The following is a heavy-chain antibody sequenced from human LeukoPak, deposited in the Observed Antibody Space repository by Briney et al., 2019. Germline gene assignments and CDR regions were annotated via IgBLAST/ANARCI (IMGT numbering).Heavy chain of an antibody. CDR2: ISNSDGKT. D-gene: IGHD1-1*01. Sequence: PGGSLRLSCAASGFTFTNYGMNWVRQAPGKGLEWVSTISNSDGKTYYADSVKGRFTISRDNSKNTLYVQMNSLTAEDTAIYYCAKATGNLGNWGQGTLVTVSS. V-gene: IGHV3-23*01. CDR3: AKATGNLGN. CDR1: GFTFTNYG. J-gene: IGHJ4*02.